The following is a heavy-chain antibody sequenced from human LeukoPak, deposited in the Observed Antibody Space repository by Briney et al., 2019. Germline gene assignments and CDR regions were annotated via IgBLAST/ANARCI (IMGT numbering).Heavy chain of an antibody. Sequence: SETLSLTCTVSGGSISSYYWSWIRQPPGKGLEWIGYIYYSGSTNYNPSLKSRVTISVDTSKNQFSLKLSSVASADTAVYYCARHCSVPATPTWFDPWGQGTLVTVSS. CDR3: ARHCSVPATPTWFDP. J-gene: IGHJ5*02. CDR2: IYYSGST. D-gene: IGHD2-15*01. V-gene: IGHV4-59*01. CDR1: GGSISSYY.